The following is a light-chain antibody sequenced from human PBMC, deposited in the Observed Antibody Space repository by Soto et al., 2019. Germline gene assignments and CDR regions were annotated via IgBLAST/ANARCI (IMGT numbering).Light chain of an antibody. CDR2: GNS. CDR3: QSYDSSLSGYG. Sequence: QSVLTQPHSVSGAPGQRVTISCTGSSSNIGAGYGVHWYQQLPGTAPKLLIYGNSNRPSGVPDRFSGSKSGTSASLAITGLQAEDEADYYCQSYDSSLSGYGFGTGTKLTVL. J-gene: IGLJ1*01. CDR1: SSNIGAGYG. V-gene: IGLV1-40*01.